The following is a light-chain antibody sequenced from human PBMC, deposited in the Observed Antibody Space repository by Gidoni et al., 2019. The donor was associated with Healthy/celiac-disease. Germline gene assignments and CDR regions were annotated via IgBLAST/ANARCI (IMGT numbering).Light chain of an antibody. CDR3: QQYGSSPPEYT. CDR2: GAS. Sequence: EIVLTQSPGTLSLSPGARATLSCRASQSVSSSYLAWYQQKPGQAPRLLIYGASSRATGIPDRFSGSGSGTDFTLTISRLEPEDFAVYYCQQYGSSPPEYTFGQGTKLEIK. V-gene: IGKV3-20*01. CDR1: QSVSSSY. J-gene: IGKJ2*01.